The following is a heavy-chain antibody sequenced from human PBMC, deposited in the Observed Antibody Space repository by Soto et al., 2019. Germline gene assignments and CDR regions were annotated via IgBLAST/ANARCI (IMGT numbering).Heavy chain of an antibody. Sequence: EVQLVESGGGLVQPGGSLRLSCAASGFTFSSYDMHWVRQTAGKSLELVSSIGTAGDPHYSDSVKGRFTISREHAKNSLYLQMNSLRVGDTAVYYCAREIVTPGHWYFDVWGRGTLVTVSS. D-gene: IGHD2-2*01. CDR1: GFTFSSYD. V-gene: IGHV3-13*05. CDR2: IGTAGDP. J-gene: IGHJ2*01. CDR3: AREIVTPGHWYFDV.